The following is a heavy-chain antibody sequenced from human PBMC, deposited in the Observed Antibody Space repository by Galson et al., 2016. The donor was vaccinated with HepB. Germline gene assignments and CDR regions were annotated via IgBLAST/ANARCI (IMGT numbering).Heavy chain of an antibody. CDR2: IWYDGSKK. CDR1: GFSFNTYG. D-gene: IGHD3/OR15-3a*01. CDR3: ARFGTGLDY. J-gene: IGHJ4*02. Sequence: SLRLSCAASGFSFNTYGMRWVRQAPGKGLEWVALIWYDGSKKYYVDSVKGRFTISRNNSQNTLYLQMNSLRAEDTAVYYCARFGTGLDYWGQGTLVTVSS. V-gene: IGHV3-33*01.